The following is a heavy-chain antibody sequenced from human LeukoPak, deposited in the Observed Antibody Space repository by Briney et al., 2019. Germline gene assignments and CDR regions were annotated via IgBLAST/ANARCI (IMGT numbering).Heavy chain of an antibody. CDR3: AREYYYDSSGYY. CDR2: ISSSSSYI. Sequence: GSLRLSCSASGFTFSSYSMNWVRPAPGKGLEWVSSISSSSSYIYYADSVKGRFTISRDNAKNSLYLQMNSLRAEDTAVYYCAREYYYDSSGYYWGQGTLVTVSS. D-gene: IGHD3-22*01. CDR1: GFTFSSYS. J-gene: IGHJ4*02. V-gene: IGHV3-21*01.